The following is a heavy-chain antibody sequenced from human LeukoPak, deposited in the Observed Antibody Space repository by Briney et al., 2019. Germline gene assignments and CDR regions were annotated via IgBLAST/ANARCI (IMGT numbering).Heavy chain of an antibody. CDR2: ISYDGSNK. Sequence: GGSLRLSCAASGFTFSSYAMHWVREAPGKGLEWGAVISYDGSNKYYADSVKGRFTISRDNSKNTLYLQMNRLRAEDTAVYYCARGSPAMVGARTGSNDYWGQGTLVTASS. J-gene: IGHJ4*02. V-gene: IGHV3-30-3*01. CDR1: GFTFSSYA. D-gene: IGHD1-26*01. CDR3: ARGSPAMVGARTGSNDY.